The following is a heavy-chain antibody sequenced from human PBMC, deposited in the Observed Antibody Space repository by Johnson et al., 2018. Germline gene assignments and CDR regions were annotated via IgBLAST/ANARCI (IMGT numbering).Heavy chain of an antibody. CDR3: ARGPPPMGGVRYSRNYYYFYRDV. CDR2: INHSGST. V-gene: IGHV4-34*01. CDR1: GGSFSVHY. J-gene: IGHJ6*03. Sequence: QVQLQQWGAGLLKPSETLSLTCAVYGGSFSVHYWTWIRQPPGKGLEWIGEINHSGSTNYNPSLKSRVTITVDKSKSQFSLELKSVTAADTAVYYCARGPPPMGGVRYSRNYYYFYRDVGGKGTTVTVSS. D-gene: IGHD5-12*01.